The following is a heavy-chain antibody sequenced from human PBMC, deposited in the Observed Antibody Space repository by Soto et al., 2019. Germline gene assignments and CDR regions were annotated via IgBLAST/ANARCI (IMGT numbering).Heavy chain of an antibody. J-gene: IGHJ4*02. D-gene: IGHD3-16*01. V-gene: IGHV2-5*01. CDR1: GFSVSARGVG. Sequence: QITLKESGPTLGKPTQTLTLTCTVSGFSVSARGVGVGWIRQPPGKALEWLGIIYWNDDKRYSPSLKSRLTITKDTSKNQVVLTMTNMDPVDTATYYCAHSPWGAAPDYWGQGTLVTVSS. CDR3: AHSPWGAAPDY. CDR2: IYWNDDK.